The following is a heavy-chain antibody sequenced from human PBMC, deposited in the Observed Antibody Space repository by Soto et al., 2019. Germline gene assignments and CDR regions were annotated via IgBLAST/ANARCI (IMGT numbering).Heavy chain of an antibody. J-gene: IGHJ4*02. D-gene: IGHD5-18*01. CDR1: GYTFSSYG. V-gene: IGHV1-18*01. CDR2: ISTYNVDT. CDR3: VRGGFAYGYLDY. Sequence: ASVKVSCKTSGYTFSSYGIVWVRQAPGQGLEWMGWISTYNVDTKYADKSQGRLTMSSDTSTTTAFMELRRLRSDDTAVYYCVRGGFAYGYLDYWGQGTLVTVSS.